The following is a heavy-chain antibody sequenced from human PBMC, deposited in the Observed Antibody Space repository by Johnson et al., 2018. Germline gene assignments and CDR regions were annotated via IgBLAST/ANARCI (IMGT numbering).Heavy chain of an antibody. D-gene: IGHD4-17*01. CDR2: IGTAGDT. V-gene: IGHV3-13*01. J-gene: IGHJ3*02. Sequence: VQLVESGGGLVQPGGSLRLSCAASGFTFSSYDMHWVRQVTGKGLEWVSAIGTAGDTYYPGSVKGRFTISRENAKNSLYLQMNSLRAGDTAVYYCARGKGTTVTTNCAFDIWGQGTMVTVSS. CDR3: ARGKGTTVTTNCAFDI. CDR1: GFTFSSYD.